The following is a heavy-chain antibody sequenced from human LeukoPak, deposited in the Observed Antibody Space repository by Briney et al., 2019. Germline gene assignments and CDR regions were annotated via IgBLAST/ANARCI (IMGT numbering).Heavy chain of an antibody. V-gene: IGHV3-7*01. CDR1: GFISSYW. CDR2: IKQDGSER. D-gene: IGHD6-13*01. J-gene: IGHJ4*02. CDR3: AILRTASDDY. Sequence: GGSLRLSCAASGFISSYWMTWVRQAPGKGPEWVANIKQDGSERYYVDSVKGRFTISRDNAKNSLYLQMDSLRAEGTAVYYCAILRTASDDYWGQGTLVTVSS.